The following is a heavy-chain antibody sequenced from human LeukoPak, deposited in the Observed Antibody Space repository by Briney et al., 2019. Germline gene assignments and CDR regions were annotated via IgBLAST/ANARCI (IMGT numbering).Heavy chain of an antibody. J-gene: IGHJ4*02. V-gene: IGHV4-61*01. D-gene: IGHD3-3*01. CDR1: GYSMSSGYY. CDR3: ARVATDFLGGFDY. CDR2: IYYSGST. Sequence: PSETLSLTCTVSGYSMSSGYYWGWIRQPPGKGLEWIGYIYYSGSTNYNPSLKSRVTISVDTSKNQFSLKLSSVTAADTAVYYCARVATDFLGGFDYWGQGTLVTVSS.